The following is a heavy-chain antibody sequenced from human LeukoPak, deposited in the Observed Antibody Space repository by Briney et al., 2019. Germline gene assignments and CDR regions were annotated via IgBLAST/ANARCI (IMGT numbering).Heavy chain of an antibody. V-gene: IGHV3-7*01. CDR1: GFTFSSYW. Sequence: PGGSLRLSCAASGFTFSSYWMSWVRQAPGKRLEWVANIKQDGSEKYYVDSVKGRFTISRDNAKNSLYLQMNSLRAEDTAVYYCARERGKDGDYEIDYWSQGTLVTVSS. D-gene: IGHD4-17*01. J-gene: IGHJ4*02. CDR3: ARERGKDGDYEIDY. CDR2: IKQDGSEK.